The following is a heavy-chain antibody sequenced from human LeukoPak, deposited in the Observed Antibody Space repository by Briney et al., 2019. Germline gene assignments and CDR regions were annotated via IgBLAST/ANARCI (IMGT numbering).Heavy chain of an antibody. V-gene: IGHV4-39*01. D-gene: IGHD4-23*01. CDR2: IYYNGNT. CDR3: ARTVGTHRFDY. CDR1: GGSIRSSDYY. J-gene: IGHJ4*02. Sequence: SETLSLTCTVSGGSIRSSDYYWGWIRQPPGEGLEWIGTIYYNGNTYYNPSLQSRVIISVDTSKNQFSLKLTSVTAPDTAVYYCARTVGTHRFDYWGQGILVTVSS.